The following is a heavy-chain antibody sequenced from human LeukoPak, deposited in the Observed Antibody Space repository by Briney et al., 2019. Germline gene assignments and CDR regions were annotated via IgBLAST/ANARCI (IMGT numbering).Heavy chain of an antibody. CDR2: IRYDGSNK. CDR3: AKDKDPWKSTSISDFDY. V-gene: IGHV3-30*02. D-gene: IGHD1-1*01. Sequence: PGGSLRLSCAASGFTFSTYGMHWVRQAPGKGLEWVAFIRYDGSNKYYADSVKGRFTISRDNSKNTLYLQMNSLRAEDTAVYFCAKDKDPWKSTSISDFDYWGQGTLVTDSS. CDR1: GFTFSTYG. J-gene: IGHJ4*02.